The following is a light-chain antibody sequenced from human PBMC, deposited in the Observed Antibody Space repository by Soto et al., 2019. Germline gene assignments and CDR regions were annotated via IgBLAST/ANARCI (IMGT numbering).Light chain of an antibody. CDR3: ASYSSSSLYV. Sequence: QSVLTQPASVSGSPGQSITISCTGTSSVVGGSIYVSWFQQHPGKAPRLMIYDVTSRPSGVSNRFSGSKSGNTASLTISGLQAEDEADYYCASYSSSSLYVFGTGTKVTVL. CDR1: SSVVGGSIY. CDR2: DVT. V-gene: IGLV2-14*03. J-gene: IGLJ1*01.